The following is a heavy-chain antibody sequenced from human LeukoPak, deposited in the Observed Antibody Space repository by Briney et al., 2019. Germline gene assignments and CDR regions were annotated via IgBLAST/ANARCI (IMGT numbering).Heavy chain of an antibody. CDR2: IRSKANSFAT. CDR3: TIYSGSFPDAFDI. J-gene: IGHJ3*02. CDR1: GFTLSGSA. Sequence: QPGGSLRLSCAASGFTLSGSAMHWVRQASGKGLEWVGHIRSKANSFATAYGVSVKGRFAISRDDSKNTAYLQMSSLKTEDTAVYYCTIYSGSFPDAFDIWGQGTMVTVSS. D-gene: IGHD1-26*01. V-gene: IGHV3-73*01.